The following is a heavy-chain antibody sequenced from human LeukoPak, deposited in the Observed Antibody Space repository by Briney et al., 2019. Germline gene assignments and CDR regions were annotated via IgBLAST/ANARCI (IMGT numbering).Heavy chain of an antibody. CDR1: GGSISSSSYY. Sequence: SETLSLTCTVSGGSISSSSYYWGWIRQPPGKGLEWIGSIYYSGSNYYNPSLKSRATISVDTSKNQFSLKLSSVTDADTAAYYCARMVRYFEYFDYWGQGTLVTVSS. V-gene: IGHV4-39*01. D-gene: IGHD3-9*01. CDR2: IYYSGSN. J-gene: IGHJ4*02. CDR3: ARMVRYFEYFDY.